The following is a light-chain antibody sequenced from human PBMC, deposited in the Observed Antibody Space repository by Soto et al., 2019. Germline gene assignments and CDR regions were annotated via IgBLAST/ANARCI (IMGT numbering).Light chain of an antibody. J-gene: IGKJ5*01. CDR2: TAS. Sequence: DIRVTQSPSSLSASVGDTVTITCRASQSISSHLNWYQQKPGKAPNLLMYTASNLQSGVPSRFSGSGSGTDFTLTISSLQPEDFATYYCQQSYSTPISFGQGTRLEI. CDR1: QSISSH. CDR3: QQSYSTPIS. V-gene: IGKV1-39*01.